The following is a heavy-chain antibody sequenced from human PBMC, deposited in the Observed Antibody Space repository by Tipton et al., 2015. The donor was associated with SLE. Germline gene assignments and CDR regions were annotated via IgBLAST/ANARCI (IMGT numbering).Heavy chain of an antibody. CDR2: IYQTGNT. Sequence: TLSLTCTVSGDSISSSDYSWSWIRQPPGKDLEWIGYIYQTGNTYYNPSLKSRVTISVDRSKDQFSLELTSLTAADTAVYYCARGGGRYCAGGRCDEPYDTWGQVTMVTVSS. CDR3: ARGGGRYCAGGRCDEPYDT. V-gene: IGHV4-30-2*01. J-gene: IGHJ3*02. CDR1: GDSISSSDYS. D-gene: IGHD2-8*02.